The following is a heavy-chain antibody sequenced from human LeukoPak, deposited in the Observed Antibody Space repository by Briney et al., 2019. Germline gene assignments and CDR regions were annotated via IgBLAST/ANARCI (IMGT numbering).Heavy chain of an antibody. D-gene: IGHD3-10*02. V-gene: IGHV4-59*01. CDR2: IYYSGST. Sequence: SETLSLTCTVSGGPISSYYWSWIRQPPGKGLEWIGYIYYSGSTNYNPSLKSRVTISVDTSKNQFSLKLSSVTAADTAVYYCARAVRGVIGYYFDYWGQGTLVTVSS. CDR1: GGPISSYY. J-gene: IGHJ4*02. CDR3: ARAVRGVIGYYFDY.